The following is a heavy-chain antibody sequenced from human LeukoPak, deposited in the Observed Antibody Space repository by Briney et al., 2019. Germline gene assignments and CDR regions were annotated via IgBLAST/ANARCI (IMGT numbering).Heavy chain of an antibody. CDR3: ARAVSNSGWYGSVDY. CDR2: INWNGGRT. D-gene: IGHD6-19*01. V-gene: IGHV3-20*04. CDR1: GFTFDDYG. Sequence: GGSLRLSCAASGFTFDDYGMSWVRQAPGKGLECVSGINWNGGRTGYAESVKGRFNISRDNAKNSLYLQMNTLRAEDTALYYCARAVSNSGWYGSVDYWGQGTLVTVSS. J-gene: IGHJ4*02.